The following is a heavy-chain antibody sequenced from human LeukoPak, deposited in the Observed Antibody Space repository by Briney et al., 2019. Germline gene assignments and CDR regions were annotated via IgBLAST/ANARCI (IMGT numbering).Heavy chain of an antibody. Sequence: PGGSLRLSCAASGFTFSNAWMSWVRQAPGKGLEWVGRIKSKTDGGTTDYAAPVKGRFTISRDDSKNTLYLQMNSLKTEDTAVYYCTTDPPRPLWFGELWDHTSDYWGQGTLVTVSS. V-gene: IGHV3-15*01. D-gene: IGHD3-10*01. CDR3: TTDPPRPLWFGELWDHTSDY. J-gene: IGHJ4*02. CDR1: GFTFSNAW. CDR2: IKSKTDGGTT.